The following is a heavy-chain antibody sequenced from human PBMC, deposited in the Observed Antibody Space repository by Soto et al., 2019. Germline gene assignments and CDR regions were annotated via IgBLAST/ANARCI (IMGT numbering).Heavy chain of an antibody. CDR2: IYYSGGT. Sequence: SETLSLTCTVSGGSVSRGSYYWSWIRQPPGKGLEWIGYIYYSGGTNYNPSLKSRVTISVDTSKNQFSLKLSSVTAADTAVYYCARVVGATSALAYWGQGTLVTVSS. J-gene: IGHJ4*02. CDR1: GGSVSRGSYY. V-gene: IGHV4-61*01. CDR3: ARVVGATSALAY. D-gene: IGHD1-26*01.